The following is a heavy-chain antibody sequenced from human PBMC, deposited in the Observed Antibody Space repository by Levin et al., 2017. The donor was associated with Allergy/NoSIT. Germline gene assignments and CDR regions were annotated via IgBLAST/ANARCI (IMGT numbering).Heavy chain of an antibody. CDR1: GFTFSDYY. CDR2: ISNSGTII. J-gene: IGHJ4*02. Sequence: GESLKIFCAASGFTFSDYYMSWIRRAPGKGLEWVSYISNSGTIIYYGDSVKRRFTISRDDAKNSLFLQMNSLRVEDTAMYYCARVTRCGGDCYFLDYWGQGALVTVSS. D-gene: IGHD2-21*02. CDR3: ARVTRCGGDCYFLDY. V-gene: IGHV3-11*01.